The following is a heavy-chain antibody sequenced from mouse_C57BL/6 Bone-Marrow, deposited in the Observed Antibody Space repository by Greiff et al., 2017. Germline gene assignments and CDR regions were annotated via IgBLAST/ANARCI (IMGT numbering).Heavy chain of an antibody. V-gene: IGHV1-82*01. J-gene: IGHJ4*01. D-gene: IGHD2-10*02. CDR3: AMYGNYEDAMDY. Sequence: VQLQQSGPELVKPGASVKISCKASGYAFSSSWMNWVKQRPGKGLEWIGRIYPGDGDTNYNGKFKGKATLTADKSSSTAYMQLSSLTSEDSSVYFGAMYGNYEDAMDYWGQGTSVTVSS. CDR2: IYPGDGDT. CDR1: GYAFSSSW.